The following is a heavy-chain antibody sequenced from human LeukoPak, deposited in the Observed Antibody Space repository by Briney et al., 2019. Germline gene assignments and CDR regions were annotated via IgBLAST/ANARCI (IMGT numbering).Heavy chain of an antibody. V-gene: IGHV3-74*03. J-gene: IGHJ4*02. Sequence: GGSLRLSCAASGVTFSNYWMHWVRQPPGKGLVWVSGINPDESNTKYADSMKGRFTISRDNAKNTLYMQMNSLRAEDTAVYYFARAATYAYYQDYWGQGTLVTASS. CDR2: INPDESNT. D-gene: IGHD1-26*01. CDR3: ARAATYAYYQDY. CDR1: GVTFSNYW.